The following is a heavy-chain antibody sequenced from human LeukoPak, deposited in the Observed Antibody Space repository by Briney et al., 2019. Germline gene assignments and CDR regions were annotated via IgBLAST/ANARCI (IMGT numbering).Heavy chain of an antibody. Sequence: ASVKVSCKASGYTFTSYDINWVRQATGQGLEWMGWMNPNSGNTGYAQKFQGRVTMTRNTSISTAYMELSSLRSEDTAVYYCARRLYYYGSSGYDISYWYIDLWGRGTLVTVSS. CDR1: GYTFTSYD. D-gene: IGHD3-22*01. CDR2: MNPNSGNT. J-gene: IGHJ2*01. CDR3: ARRLYYYGSSGYDISYWYIDL. V-gene: IGHV1-8*01.